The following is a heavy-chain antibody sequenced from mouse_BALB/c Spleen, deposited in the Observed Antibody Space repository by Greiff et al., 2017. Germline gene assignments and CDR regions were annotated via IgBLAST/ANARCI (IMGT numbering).Heavy chain of an antibody. CDR1: GFTFSSYA. V-gene: IGHV5-9-4*01. D-gene: IGHD2-2*01. CDR2: ISSGGSYT. Sequence: EVQLVESGGGLVKPGGSLKLSCAASGFTFSSYAMSWVRQSPEKRLEWVAEISSGGSYTYYPDTVTGRFTISRDNAKNTLYLEMSSLRSEDTAMYYCARFYGYDVNFDVWGAGTTVTVSS. J-gene: IGHJ1*01. CDR3: ARFYGYDVNFDV.